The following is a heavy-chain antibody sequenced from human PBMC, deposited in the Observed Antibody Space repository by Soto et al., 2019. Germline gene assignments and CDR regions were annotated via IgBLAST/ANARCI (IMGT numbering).Heavy chain of an antibody. V-gene: IGHV4-38-2*01. CDR3: ARARWYDAFDV. D-gene: IGHD2-15*01. CDR1: GFFISSGNY. Sequence: PSETLSVTCAVSGFFISSGNYWGWIRKPPGKGLEWIGSIFHGGNTYYNPSLKSRVTISVDMSKNQFSLKLNSVTAADTAVYYCARARWYDAFDVWGQGTVVTVSS. J-gene: IGHJ3*01. CDR2: IFHGGNT.